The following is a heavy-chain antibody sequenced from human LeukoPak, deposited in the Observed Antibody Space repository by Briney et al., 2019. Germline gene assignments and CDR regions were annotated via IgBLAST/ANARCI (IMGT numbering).Heavy chain of an antibody. V-gene: IGHV3-30-3*01. CDR1: GXTFSYYT. CDR3: ARSILFMSADAFDI. D-gene: IGHD3-10*02. Sequence: PGRSLRLSCAASGXTFSYYTVHWVRQAPGKGLEWVAFISYDGSNKDYADSVKGRFTISRDNSKKTLYLQMNTLRAEDTAVYYCARSILFMSADAFDIWGQGTMVTVSS. CDR2: ISYDGSNK. J-gene: IGHJ3*02.